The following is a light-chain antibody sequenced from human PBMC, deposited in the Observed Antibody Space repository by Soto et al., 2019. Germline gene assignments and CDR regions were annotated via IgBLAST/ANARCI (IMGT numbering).Light chain of an antibody. CDR2: AAS. CDR1: QGISNY. V-gene: IGKV1-27*01. J-gene: IGKJ4*01. Sequence: DIQMTQSPSSLSASVGDRVTITCRASQGISNYLAWSQQKPGKVPKLLIYAASTLQSGVPSRFSGSGSGTDFTLTISSLQHEDVATYYCQKYNSAPSLTFGGGTKVEIK. CDR3: QKYNSAPSLT.